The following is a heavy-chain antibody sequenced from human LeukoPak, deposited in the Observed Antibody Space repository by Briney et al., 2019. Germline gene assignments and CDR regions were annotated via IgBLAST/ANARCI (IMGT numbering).Heavy chain of an antibody. CDR2: ISYDGSNK. V-gene: IGHV3-30-3*01. J-gene: IGHJ4*02. D-gene: IGHD2-15*01. CDR1: GFTFSSYA. Sequence: PGRSLRLSCAASGFTFSSYAMHWVRQAPGKGLEWVAVISYDGSNKYYADSVKDRFTISRDNAKNTLYLQMNSLRTEDTAVYYCAKAIPVVAPAAHDYWGQGSLVTVSS. CDR3: AKAIPVVAPAAHDY.